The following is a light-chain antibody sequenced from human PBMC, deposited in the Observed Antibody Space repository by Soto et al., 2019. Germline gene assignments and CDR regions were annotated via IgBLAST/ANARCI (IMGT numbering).Light chain of an antibody. Sequence: EIVVTQSPGILSVSPGDRAILSCRASQSVGRNLAWYQQKPGQAPTLLIYAASTRATGLPARFSGSGSGTDFTLNISSLQSEDFAVYYCQEYSKWPLFTFGPGIRVDIK. V-gene: IGKV3-15*01. CDR2: AAS. CDR3: QEYSKWPLFT. J-gene: IGKJ3*01. CDR1: QSVGRN.